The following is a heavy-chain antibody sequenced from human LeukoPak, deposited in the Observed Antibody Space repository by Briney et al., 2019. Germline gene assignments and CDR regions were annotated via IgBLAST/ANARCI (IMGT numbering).Heavy chain of an antibody. V-gene: IGHV1-2*02. CDR1: GYTFTRYY. CDR2: INPNSGGT. CDR3: ARGHNLHNYDFWSGYYSSTEHTY. Sequence: ASVKVSCKASGYTFTRYYMHWVRQAPGQGLEWMGWINPNSGGTNYAQKYQVRVTMTTDTSISTAYMELSRLRSDDTAVYYCARGHNLHNYDFWSGYYSSTEHTYWGQGTLVTVSS. D-gene: IGHD3-3*01. J-gene: IGHJ4*02.